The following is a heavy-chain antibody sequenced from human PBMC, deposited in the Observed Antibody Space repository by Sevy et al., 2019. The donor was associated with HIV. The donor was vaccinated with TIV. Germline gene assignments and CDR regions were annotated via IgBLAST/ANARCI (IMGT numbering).Heavy chain of an antibody. Sequence: GGSLRLSCAASGFTFSSYWMTWVRQAPGKGLEWVANIKQDMSEKYYADSLKGRFTISRDNARNSRYLRMESLRAEDTAVYYCARAQQVTMLDVSGGLYFDFWGQGTLVTVSS. V-gene: IGHV3-7*01. D-gene: IGHD3-22*01. J-gene: IGHJ4*02. CDR2: IKQDMSEK. CDR1: GFTFSSYW. CDR3: ARAQQVTMLDVSGGLYFDF.